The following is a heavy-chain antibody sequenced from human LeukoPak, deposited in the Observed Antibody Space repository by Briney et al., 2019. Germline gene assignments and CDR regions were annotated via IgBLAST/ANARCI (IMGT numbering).Heavy chain of an antibody. D-gene: IGHD6-6*01. Sequence: GGSLRLSCAVSGFTFSSYAMHWVRQAPGKGLEWVAVISYNGDNKYNADSVQGRFTISRDNSKNTLYLQMNSLRADDTAVYYCARDLVAARRYYYYYFMDVWGKGPTVTVSS. CDR1: GFTFSSYA. J-gene: IGHJ6*03. CDR2: ISYNGDNK. V-gene: IGHV3-30-3*01. CDR3: ARDLVAARRYYYYYFMDV.